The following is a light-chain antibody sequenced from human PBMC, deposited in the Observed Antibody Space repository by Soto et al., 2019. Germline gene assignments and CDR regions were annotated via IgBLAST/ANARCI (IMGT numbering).Light chain of an antibody. CDR2: DVG. CDR1: SSDVGGYNY. Sequence: QSALTQPRSVSGSPGQSVTISCTGTSSDVGGYNYVSWYQQHPGKAPKLMIYDVGKRPSGVPDHFSGSQSGNTASLTISGLQAEYEADYYRCSYAGSDTYVVFGGGTKLTVL. V-gene: IGLV2-11*01. J-gene: IGLJ2*01. CDR3: CSYAGSDTYVV.